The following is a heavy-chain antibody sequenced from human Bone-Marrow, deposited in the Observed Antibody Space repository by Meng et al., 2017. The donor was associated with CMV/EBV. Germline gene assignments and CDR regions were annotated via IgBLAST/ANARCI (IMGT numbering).Heavy chain of an antibody. Sequence: GSLRLSCTVSGGSISSYYWNWIRQPPGKGLECIGYIYYSGTTYYNPSLKSRVTISVDTSKNQFSLKLISVTAADTAVYYCARDRGLGPPLYYAFDIWGQGTMVTVSS. CDR2: IYYSGTT. CDR1: GGSISSYY. CDR3: ARDRGLGPPLYYAFDI. J-gene: IGHJ3*02. D-gene: IGHD3-10*01. V-gene: IGHV4-59*01.